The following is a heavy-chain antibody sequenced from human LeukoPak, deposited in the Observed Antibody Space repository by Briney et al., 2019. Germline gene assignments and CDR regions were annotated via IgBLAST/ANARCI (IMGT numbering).Heavy chain of an antibody. CDR2: ISAYNGNT. Sequence: ASVRVSCKASGYTFTSYGISWVRQAPGQGLERMGWISAYNGNTNYAQKLQGRVTMTTDTSTSTAYMELRSLRSDDTAVYYCARSKYYYGSGSYYNDYWGQGTLVTVSS. CDR3: ARSKYYYGSGSYYNDY. V-gene: IGHV1-18*01. J-gene: IGHJ4*02. D-gene: IGHD3-10*01. CDR1: GYTFTSYG.